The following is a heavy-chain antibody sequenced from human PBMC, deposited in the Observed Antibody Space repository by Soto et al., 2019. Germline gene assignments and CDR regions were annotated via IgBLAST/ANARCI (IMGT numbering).Heavy chain of an antibody. CDR2: IIPIFGTA. J-gene: IGHJ5*02. D-gene: IGHD2-15*01. CDR1: GGTFSSYA. Sequence: QVQLVQSGAEVKKPGSSVKVSCKASGGTFSSYAISWVRQAPGQGLEWRGGIIPIFGTANYAQKFQGRVTITADESTSTAYMELSSLRSEDTAVYYCARDGGYCSGGSCYDWFDPWGQGTLVTVSS. V-gene: IGHV1-69*01. CDR3: ARDGGYCSGGSCYDWFDP.